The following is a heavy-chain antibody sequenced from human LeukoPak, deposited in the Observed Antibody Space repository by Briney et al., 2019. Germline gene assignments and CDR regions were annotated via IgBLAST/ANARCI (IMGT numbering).Heavy chain of an antibody. V-gene: IGHV4-59*01. J-gene: IGHJ4*02. CDR2: IYYSGST. CDR3: AREPSSDRGGYFDY. CDR1: GGSINSYY. Sequence: SETLSLTCTVSGGSINSYYWSWIRQPPGKGLEWIGYIYYSGSTNYNPSLRGRVTISVDTSKNQFSLKLSSVTAADTAVYYCAREPSSDRGGYFDYWGQGALVTVSS. D-gene: IGHD6-19*01.